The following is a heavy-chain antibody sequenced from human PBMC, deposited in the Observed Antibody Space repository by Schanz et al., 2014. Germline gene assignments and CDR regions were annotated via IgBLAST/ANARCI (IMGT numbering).Heavy chain of an antibody. CDR2: ISGSSRTI. CDR3: ARGGSGSHYRRDY. D-gene: IGHD1-26*01. CDR1: EFTFSTDA. V-gene: IGHV3-48*01. J-gene: IGHJ4*02. Sequence: DVHLLESGGGLVQPGGSLRLSCAASEFTFSTDAMSWVRQAPGKGLEWVSYISGSSRTIYYADSMKGRFTVSRDNAENALYLQMNSLRAEDTGLYFCARGGSGSHYRRDYWGQGTLVTVSS.